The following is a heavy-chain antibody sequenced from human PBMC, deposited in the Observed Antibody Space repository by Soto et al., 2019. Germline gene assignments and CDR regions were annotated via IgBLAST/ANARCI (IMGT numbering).Heavy chain of an antibody. D-gene: IGHD3-10*01. J-gene: IGHJ4*02. Sequence: ALRLSCAASGFTFDDYAMHWVRQAPGKGLEWVSGISWNSGSIGYADSVKGRFTISRDNAKNSLYLQMNSLRAEDTALYYCAKGNYYYGSGSRYYFDYWGQGTLVTVSS. V-gene: IGHV3-9*01. CDR2: ISWNSGSI. CDR1: GFTFDDYA. CDR3: AKGNYYYGSGSRYYFDY.